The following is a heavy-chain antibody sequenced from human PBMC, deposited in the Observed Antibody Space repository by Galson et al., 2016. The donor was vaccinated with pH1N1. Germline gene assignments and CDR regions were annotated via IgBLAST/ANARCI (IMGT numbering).Heavy chain of an antibody. D-gene: IGHD5-18*01. Sequence: SLRLSCAASGFAFSNSGMHWVRQAPGKGLEWVAVISSSGDNIFYADSVKGRFTISRDSSKNTLYLQMNNLRPEDTAFYYCARVRSSGYNYAQQFVDWGQGTLVTVSS. CDR1: GFAFSNSG. CDR2: ISSSGDNI. V-gene: IGHV3-30*19. CDR3: ARVRSSGYNYAQQFVD. J-gene: IGHJ4*02.